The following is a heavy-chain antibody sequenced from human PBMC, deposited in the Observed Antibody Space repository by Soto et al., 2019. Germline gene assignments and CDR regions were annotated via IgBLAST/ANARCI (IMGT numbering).Heavy chain of an antibody. Sequence: HLGGSLRLSCAASGFTVSSNYMSWVRQAPGKGLEWVSVIYSGGSTYYADSVKGRFTISRHNSKNTLYLQMNSLRAEDTAVYYCARDFVVPAASPRAFYYYGMDVWGQGTTVTVSS. CDR1: GFTVSSNY. CDR3: ARDFVVPAASPRAFYYYGMDV. CDR2: IYSGGST. J-gene: IGHJ6*02. D-gene: IGHD2-2*01. V-gene: IGHV3-53*04.